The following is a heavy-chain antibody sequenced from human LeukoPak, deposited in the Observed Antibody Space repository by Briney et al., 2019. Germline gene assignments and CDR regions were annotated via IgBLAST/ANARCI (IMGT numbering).Heavy chain of an antibody. CDR2: SKYDGSTA. CDR1: GFTLKNYW. J-gene: IGHJ5*02. CDR3: AKSDWFDP. Sequence: GESLRLSCETSGFTLKNYWMSWLRRAPGKGLEWVSRSKYDGSTAMYAESVKGRFPISTDNARGTLYLQMNSLRVDDTAVYYCAKSDWFDPCGRGILVTVSS. V-gene: IGHV3-74*03.